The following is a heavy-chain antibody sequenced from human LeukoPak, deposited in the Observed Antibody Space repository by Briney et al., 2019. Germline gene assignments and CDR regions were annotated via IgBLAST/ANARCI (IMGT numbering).Heavy chain of an antibody. J-gene: IGHJ4*02. CDR3: ARDSAWAFDY. D-gene: IGHD1-26*01. CDR1: GFTFSTYS. Sequence: PGGSLRLSCAASGFTFSTYSMNWVRQAPGKGLEWISYIGTSSSTIWYADSVKGRFTISRDNAKTSLYLQMSSLRAEDTAVYYCARDSAWAFDYWGQGPWSPSPQ. CDR2: IGTSSSTI. V-gene: IGHV3-48*01.